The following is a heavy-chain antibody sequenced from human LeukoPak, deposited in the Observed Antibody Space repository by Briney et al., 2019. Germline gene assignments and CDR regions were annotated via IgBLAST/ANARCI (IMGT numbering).Heavy chain of an antibody. V-gene: IGHV2-70*18. J-gene: IGHJ4*02. CDR2: IDWDDDT. CDR1: GGSITQTNY. Sequence: TLSLTCDVSGGSITQTNYWTWVRQPPGKALEWLARIDWDDDTYYSTSLKTRLTISKDTSKNQVVLTMINMDPVDTATYYCARTSYSSSSVFFDYWGQGTLVTVSS. CDR3: ARTSYSSSSVFFDY. D-gene: IGHD6-6*01.